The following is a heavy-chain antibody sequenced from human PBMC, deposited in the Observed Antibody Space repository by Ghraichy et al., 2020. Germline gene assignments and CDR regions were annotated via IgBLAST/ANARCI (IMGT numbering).Heavy chain of an antibody. D-gene: IGHD2-15*01. Sequence: GGSLRLSCAASGFTFSSYAMSWVRQAPGKGLEWVSAISGSGGSTYYADSVKGRFTISRDNSKNTLYLQMNSLRAEDTAVYYCAKDLGMVVVAAKDDWVDPWDQGTLVTGSS. CDR2: ISGSGGST. V-gene: IGHV3-23*01. CDR1: GFTFSSYA. CDR3: AKDLGMVVVAAKDDWVDP. J-gene: IGHJ5*02.